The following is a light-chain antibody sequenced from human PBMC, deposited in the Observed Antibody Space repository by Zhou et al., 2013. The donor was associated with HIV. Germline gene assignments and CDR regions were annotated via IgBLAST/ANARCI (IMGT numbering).Light chain of an antibody. Sequence: EIVLTQSPGTLSLSPGERATLSCRASQTVTSSNLVWYQQKPGQAPRLLIYGASSRAPGIPDRFSGSGSGTDFTLTISRLEPEDFAVYSCQQYASSPRTFGQGTKVEIK. CDR3: QQYASSPRT. CDR2: GAS. J-gene: IGKJ1*01. CDR1: QTVTSSN. V-gene: IGKV3-20*01.